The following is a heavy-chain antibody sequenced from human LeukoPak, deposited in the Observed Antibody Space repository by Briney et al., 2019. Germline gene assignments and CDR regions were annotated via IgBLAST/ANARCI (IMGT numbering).Heavy chain of an antibody. CDR1: GFTFSSYS. CDR2: IGSSSSYI. J-gene: IGHJ4*02. D-gene: IGHD6-19*01. CDR3: ARDGVKQWLETPYSDY. Sequence: GGSLRLSCAASGFTFSSYSMNWVRQAPGKGLEWVSSIGSSSSYIYYADSVKGRFTISRDNAKNSLYLQMNSLRAEDTAVYYCARDGVKQWLETPYSDYWGQGTLVTVSS. V-gene: IGHV3-21*01.